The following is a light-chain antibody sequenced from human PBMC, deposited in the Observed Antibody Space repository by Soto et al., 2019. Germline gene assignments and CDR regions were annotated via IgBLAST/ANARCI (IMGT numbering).Light chain of an antibody. Sequence: EIVLTQSPGTLSLSLGQRATLSCRASQTVSRSYLAWYQQTPGQAPRLLIYDASSRATGVPDRFSGSGSGTDFTLTISGLEPEDSAVYYCQQSVESPYTFGPGTKLEIK. V-gene: IGKV3-20*01. CDR3: QQSVESPYT. J-gene: IGKJ2*01. CDR1: QTVSRSY. CDR2: DAS.